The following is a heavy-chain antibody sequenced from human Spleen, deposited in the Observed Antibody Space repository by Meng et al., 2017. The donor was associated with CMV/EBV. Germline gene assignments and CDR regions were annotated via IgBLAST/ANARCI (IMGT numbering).Heavy chain of an antibody. J-gene: IGHJ5*02. V-gene: IGHV1-69-2*01. CDR3: ATPYYYGSFDP. D-gene: IGHD3-10*01. CDR2: VDPKHGAAGEA. Sequence: KVSGYICSNYYINWVQQAPGKGLEWMGLVDPKHGAAGEAVYSEKFQGRVTITADTSTDTTYMELSSLTSDDTAVYYCATPYYYGSFDPWGQGTLVTVSS. CDR1: GYICSNYY.